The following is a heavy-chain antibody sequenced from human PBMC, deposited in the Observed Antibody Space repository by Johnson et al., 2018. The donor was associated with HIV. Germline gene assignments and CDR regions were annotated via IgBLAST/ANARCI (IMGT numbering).Heavy chain of an antibody. D-gene: IGHD3-22*01. V-gene: IGHV3-13*01. CDR3: VRVGYSSAYYRDAFDI. Sequence: VQLVESGGGLVQPGGSLRLSCAASGFTFSAYDMHWVRQAIGKSLEWVSAIGTAGDTYYADSVKGRFTISRENAKNSLYLQMNSLTAGDMAVYYCVRVGYSSAYYRDAFDIWGQGTLVTVSS. CDR1: GFTFSAYD. CDR2: IGTAGDT. J-gene: IGHJ3*02.